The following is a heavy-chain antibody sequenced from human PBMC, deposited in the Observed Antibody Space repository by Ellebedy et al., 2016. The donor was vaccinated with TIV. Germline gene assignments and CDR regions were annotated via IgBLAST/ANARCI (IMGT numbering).Heavy chain of an antibody. D-gene: IGHD1-26*01. J-gene: IGHJ6*02. CDR2: ISGSGGST. V-gene: IGHV3-23*01. CDR1: GLTVSTNY. Sequence: GESLKISXAVSGLTVSTNYMSWVRQAPGKGLEWVSAISGSGGSTYYADSVKGRFTISRDNSKNTLYLQMNSLRAEDTAVYYCAKEGGSTAPMDVWGQGTTVTVSS. CDR3: AKEGGSTAPMDV.